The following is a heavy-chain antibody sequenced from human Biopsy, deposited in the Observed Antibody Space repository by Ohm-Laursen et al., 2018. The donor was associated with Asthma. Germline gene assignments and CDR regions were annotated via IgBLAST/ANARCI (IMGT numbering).Heavy chain of an antibody. CDR2: INPNSGGT. CDR1: GYTFIGCH. J-gene: IGHJ5*02. V-gene: IGHV1-2*06. CDR3: ARGQRSAGDRWFDP. D-gene: IGHD6-13*01. Sequence: SVKVSCKASGYTFIGCHIHWMRQAPGQGLEWMGRINPNSGGTNYAQKFQGRVTMARDTSISTAYMEVSRLRSDDTAVYYCARGQRSAGDRWFDPWGQGTLVTVSS.